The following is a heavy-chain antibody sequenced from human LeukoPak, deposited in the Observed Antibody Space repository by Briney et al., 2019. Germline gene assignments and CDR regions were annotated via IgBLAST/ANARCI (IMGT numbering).Heavy chain of an antibody. CDR3: ARHNYGYAAAFDY. CDR1: GGSLSGKF. CDR2: INYNGNT. V-gene: IGHV4-59*08. D-gene: IGHD5-12*01. J-gene: IGHJ4*02. Sequence: SETLSLTCTVSGGSLSGKFWTWIRQPPGRGLEWIGYINYNGNTNYNPSLQARLTISLDSSKNQFSLKLTSMTAADTAVYYCARHNYGYAAAFDYWGQGAPVTVSS.